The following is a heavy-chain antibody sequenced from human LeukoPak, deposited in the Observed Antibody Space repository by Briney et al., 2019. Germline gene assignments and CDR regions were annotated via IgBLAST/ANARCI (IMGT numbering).Heavy chain of an antibody. J-gene: IGHJ6*01. CDR1: GGSISSGGYY. V-gene: IGHV4-61*08. CDR3: ARVGGTNYYXYGMDV. D-gene: IGHD1-7*01. Sequence: SETLSLTCTVSGGSISSGGYYWSWIRQHPGKGLEWIGYIYYSGSTNYNPSLKSRVTISVDTSKNQFSLKLSSVTAADTAVYYCARVGGTNYYXYGMDVWXQGTTVTVSS. CDR2: IYYSGST.